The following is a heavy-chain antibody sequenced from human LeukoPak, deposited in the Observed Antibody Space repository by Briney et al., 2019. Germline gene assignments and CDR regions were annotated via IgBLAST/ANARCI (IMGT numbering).Heavy chain of an antibody. CDR2: VYYSGTT. V-gene: IGHV4-61*08. CDR3: ARVRALSYYDSSGDLYYFEY. J-gene: IGHJ4*02. CDR1: GGSISSGGYY. D-gene: IGHD3-22*01. Sequence: SQTLSLTCTVSGGSISSGGYYWSWIRQHPGKGLEWIGYVYYSGTTNYNPSLKSRVTISVDTSENQFSLKLNSVTAADTAVYYCARVRALSYYDSSGDLYYFEYWGQGTLVTVSS.